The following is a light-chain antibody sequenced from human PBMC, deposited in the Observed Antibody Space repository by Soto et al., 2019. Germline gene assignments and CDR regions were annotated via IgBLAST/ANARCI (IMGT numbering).Light chain of an antibody. V-gene: IGLV2-14*01. Sequence: QSALTRPASVSGSPGQAITISCTGTSSDVGGYNCVSWYQQHPGKAPKLMIYAVSNRPSGVSNRFSGSKSGNTATLTISGLQAEDEADHYCCSSTVSGTYVFGTGTKVTAL. CDR2: AVS. CDR1: SSDVGGYNC. J-gene: IGLJ1*01. CDR3: CSSTVSGTYV.